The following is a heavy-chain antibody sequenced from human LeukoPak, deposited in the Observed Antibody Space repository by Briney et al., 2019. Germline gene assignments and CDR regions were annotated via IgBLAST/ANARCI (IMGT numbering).Heavy chain of an antibody. V-gene: IGHV1-69*13. D-gene: IGHD3-22*01. J-gene: IGHJ4*02. Sequence: SVKVSCKASGGTFSSYAISWVRQAPGQGLEWMGGIIPIFGTANYAQKFQGRVTITADESTSTAYMELSSLRSEDTAVYYCAPEPDSSGYYFGWGQGTLVTVSS. CDR3: APEPDSSGYYFG. CDR2: IIPIFGTA. CDR1: GGTFSSYA.